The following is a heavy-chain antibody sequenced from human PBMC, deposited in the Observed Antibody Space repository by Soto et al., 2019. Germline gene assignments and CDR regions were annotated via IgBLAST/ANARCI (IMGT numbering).Heavy chain of an antibody. CDR2: IIPIFGTA. CDR1: GGTFSSYA. V-gene: IGHV1-69*01. D-gene: IGHD2-2*01. J-gene: IGHJ5*02. CDR3: AGGGVVLPAAPINQNWFDP. Sequence: QVQLVQSGAEVKKPGSSVKVSCKASGGTFSSYAISWVRQAPGQGLEWMGGIIPIFGTANYAQKFQGRVTITADESTSTAYMELSSLRSEDTAVYYCAGGGVVLPAAPINQNWFDPWGQGTLVTVSS.